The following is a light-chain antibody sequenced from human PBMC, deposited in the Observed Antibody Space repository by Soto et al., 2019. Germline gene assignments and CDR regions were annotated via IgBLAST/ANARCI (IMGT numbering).Light chain of an antibody. Sequence: DNQWSQTPSTLVAYVGDTVISTRRASQSISRWFAWYQQEPGKAPKLLIYAASSLESGVQSRFSGSGFGTEFTLTISSLQPDDFATYHCQQYNSWSGVTFGGGTQVDIK. CDR3: QQYNSWSGVT. CDR1: QSISRW. J-gene: IGKJ4*01. V-gene: IGKV1-5*01. CDR2: AAS.